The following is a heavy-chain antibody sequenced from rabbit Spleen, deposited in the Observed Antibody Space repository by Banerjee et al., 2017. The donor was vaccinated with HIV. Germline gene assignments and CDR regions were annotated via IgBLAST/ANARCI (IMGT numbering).Heavy chain of an antibody. V-gene: IGHV1S40*01. J-gene: IGHJ4*01. CDR1: GFSFSSGYD. D-gene: IGHD1-1*01. CDR3: ARDASSTGLDYFKL. Sequence: QSLEESGGDLVKPGASLTLTCTASGFSFSSGYDMCWVRQAPGKGLEWIACIYASSGSTNYASWAKGRFTISKTSSTTVTLQMTSLTAADTATYFCARDASSTGLDYFKLWGPGTLVTVS. CDR2: IYASSGST.